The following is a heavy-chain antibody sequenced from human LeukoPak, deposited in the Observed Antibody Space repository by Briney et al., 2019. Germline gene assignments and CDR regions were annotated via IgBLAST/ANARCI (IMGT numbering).Heavy chain of an antibody. D-gene: IGHD4-17*01. V-gene: IGHV4-59*01. J-gene: IGHJ4*02. CDR3: ARGHDYGDLGY. Sequence: SETLSLTCTVSGGSISSYYWSWIRQPPGKGLEWIGYIYYSGSTNYNPSLKSRVTISVDTSKNQFSLKLSSVTAADTAVYYCARGHDYGDLGYWSQGTLVTVSS. CDR1: GGSISSYY. CDR2: IYYSGST.